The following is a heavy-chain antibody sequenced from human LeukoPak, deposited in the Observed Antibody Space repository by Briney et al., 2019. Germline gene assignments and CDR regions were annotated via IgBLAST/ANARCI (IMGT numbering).Heavy chain of an antibody. D-gene: IGHD3-10*01. Sequence: GGSLRLSCAASGFSFSSYSMNWVRQAPGKGLEWVSYITSGSSTTYYADSVKGRFSISRDNAKNSLYLQMNSLRAEDTAVYYCARDLILWFGESRDAFDIWGQGTMVTVSS. J-gene: IGHJ3*02. V-gene: IGHV3-48*04. CDR2: ITSGSSTT. CDR3: ARDLILWFGESRDAFDI. CDR1: GFSFSSYS.